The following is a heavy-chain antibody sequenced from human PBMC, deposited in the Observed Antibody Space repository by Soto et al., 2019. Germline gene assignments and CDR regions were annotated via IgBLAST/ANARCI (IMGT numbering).Heavy chain of an antibody. V-gene: IGHV3-48*03. CDR2: ISRSGSTI. CDR1: GLTFSSYE. CDR3: ARDGRIRRPDWYFDL. D-gene: IGHD2-15*01. Sequence: WGSLRLSCAASGLTFSSYEMNWVRQAPGKGLEWVSYISRSGSTIYYADSVKGRVTISRDNAKNSLYLQMNSLRAEDTAVYYCARDGRIRRPDWYFDLWGRGTLVTVSS. J-gene: IGHJ2*01.